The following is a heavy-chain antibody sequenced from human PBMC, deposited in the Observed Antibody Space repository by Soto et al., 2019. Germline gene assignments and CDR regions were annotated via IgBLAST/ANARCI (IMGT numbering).Heavy chain of an antibody. V-gene: IGHV1-18*01. CDR3: ARDESVLWFGEPGAY. Sequence: QVQLVQSGAEVKKPGASVKVSCKASGYTFTSYGISWVRQAPGQGLEWMGWISAYNGNTNYAQTLQGRVTMTTDTSTSTAYMELRSLRSDDTAVYYCARDESVLWFGEPGAYWGQGTLVTVSS. D-gene: IGHD3-10*01. CDR2: ISAYNGNT. CDR1: GYTFTSYG. J-gene: IGHJ4*02.